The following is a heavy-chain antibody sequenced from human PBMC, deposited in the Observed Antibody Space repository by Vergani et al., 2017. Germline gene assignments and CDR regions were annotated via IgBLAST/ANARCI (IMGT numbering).Heavy chain of an antibody. Sequence: QVQLVQSGAEVKKPGASVKVSCKASGYTFTSYGISWVRQAPGQGLEWMGWINPNSGGTNYAQKFQGRVTMTTDTSTSTAYMGLRSLRSDDTAVYYCARGGKIANFNYWGQGTLVTVSS. D-gene: IGHD4-23*01. V-gene: IGHV1-18*01. CDR3: ARGGKIANFNY. CDR2: INPNSGGT. J-gene: IGHJ4*02. CDR1: GYTFTSYG.